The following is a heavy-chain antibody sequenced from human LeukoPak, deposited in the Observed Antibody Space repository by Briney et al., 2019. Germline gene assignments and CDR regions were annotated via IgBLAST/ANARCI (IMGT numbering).Heavy chain of an antibody. Sequence: ASVKVSCKASGYTFSDYYMHWVRHAPGQGLEWMGWINPNSADANYAQKFQGRVTVTRDTSISTVYMELSRLRSDDTAVYYCARGGSSSNDYWGQGTLITVSS. D-gene: IGHD6-6*01. J-gene: IGHJ4*02. CDR2: INPNSADA. CDR3: ARGGSSSNDY. V-gene: IGHV1-2*02. CDR1: GYTFSDYY.